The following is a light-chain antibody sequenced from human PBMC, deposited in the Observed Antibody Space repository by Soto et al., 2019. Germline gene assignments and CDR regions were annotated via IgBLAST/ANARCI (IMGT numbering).Light chain of an antibody. CDR2: GAS. CDR3: QQYGSSPRT. CDR1: QSVSSSY. V-gene: IGKV3-20*01. J-gene: IGKJ1*01. Sequence: EIVLTQSPGTLSLSPGERATLSCRASQSVSSSYLAWYQQKPGQAPRLLIYGASSRATGIPGRFSGSGSGTDFTVTISRLEPEDFALYYCQQYGSSPRTCGQGTEVEIK.